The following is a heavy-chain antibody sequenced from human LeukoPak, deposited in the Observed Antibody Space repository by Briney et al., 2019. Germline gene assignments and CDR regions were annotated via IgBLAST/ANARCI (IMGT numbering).Heavy chain of an antibody. CDR3: ARRNRTNYYGSGLKYFYMDV. D-gene: IGHD3-10*01. Sequence: SETLSLTCTVSGGSISSGDYYGTWIRQPAGKGVEWIGRIYTCESTKYNPSSNSRVTISVDRSENQFSMKLSSVTVADTAVYYCARRNRTNYYGSGLKYFYMDVWGKGTTVTISS. V-gene: IGHV4-61*02. CDR2: IYTCEST. J-gene: IGHJ6*03. CDR1: GGSISSGDYY.